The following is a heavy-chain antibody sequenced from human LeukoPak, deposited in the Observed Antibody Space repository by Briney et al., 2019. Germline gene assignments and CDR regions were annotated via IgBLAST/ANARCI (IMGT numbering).Heavy chain of an antibody. CDR2: IKSKTDGGTT. J-gene: IGHJ4*02. V-gene: IGHV3-15*01. CDR3: TTENYYDSSGYALGFDY. D-gene: IGHD3-22*01. Sequence: GGSLRLSCAASGFTFSNAWMSWVRQAPGKGLEWVGRIKSKTDGGTTDYAAPVKGRFTISRDESKNTLYLRMNSLKTEDTAVYYRTTENYYDSSGYALGFDYWGQGTLVTVSS. CDR1: GFTFSNAW.